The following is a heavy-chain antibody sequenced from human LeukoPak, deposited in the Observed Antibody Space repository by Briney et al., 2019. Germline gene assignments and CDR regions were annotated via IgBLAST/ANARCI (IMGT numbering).Heavy chain of an antibody. CDR3: ARGGSYYDSSGPFSDY. Sequence: GASVKVSCKASGYTFTSYGISWVRQAPGQGLEWMGWISAYNGNTNYAQKLQGRVAMTTDTSKSTAYMELRSLRSDDTAVYYCARGGSYYDSSGPFSDYWGQGTLVTVSS. D-gene: IGHD3-22*01. V-gene: IGHV1-18*01. CDR2: ISAYNGNT. CDR1: GYTFTSYG. J-gene: IGHJ4*02.